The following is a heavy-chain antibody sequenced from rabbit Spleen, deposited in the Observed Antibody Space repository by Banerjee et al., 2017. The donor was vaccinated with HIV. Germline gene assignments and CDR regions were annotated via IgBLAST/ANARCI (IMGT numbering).Heavy chain of an antibody. V-gene: IGHV1S39*01. CDR1: GFTLSSYYM. CDR2: IDPVFGIT. D-gene: IGHD1-1*01. CDR3: ASHWLSGGVHTGLDF. J-gene: IGHJ4*01. Sequence: QEQLKESGGGLVQPGGSLKLSCKASGFTLSSYYMNWVRQAPGKGLEWIGYIDPVFGITYYANWVNGRFTISKTSSTTVTLQMTSLTTADTATYFCASHWLSGGVHTGLDFWGPGTLVTVS.